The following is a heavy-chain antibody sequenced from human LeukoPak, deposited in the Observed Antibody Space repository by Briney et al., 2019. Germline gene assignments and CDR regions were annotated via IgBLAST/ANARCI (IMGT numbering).Heavy chain of an antibody. CDR1: GYTFTVYY. D-gene: IGHD4-17*01. CDR2: IDPNSGGT. V-gene: IGHV1-2*02. J-gene: IGHJ6*02. Sequence: ASVKVSCKASGYTFTVYYMHWVRQAPGQGLEWMGWIDPNSGGTNYAQKFQGRVTMTRDTSISTAYMELSRLRSDDTAVYYCASDTVTYYYYGMDVWGQGTTVTVSS. CDR3: ASDTVTYYYYGMDV.